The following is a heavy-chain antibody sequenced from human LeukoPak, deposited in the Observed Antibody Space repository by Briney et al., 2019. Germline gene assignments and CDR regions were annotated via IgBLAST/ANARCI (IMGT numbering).Heavy chain of an antibody. CDR2: ISYDGSNK. D-gene: IGHD3-10*01. CDR3: AKGSLSRELLIPQTDY. V-gene: IGHV3-30*18. J-gene: IGHJ4*02. Sequence: PGGSLRLSCAASGFTFSSYGMHWVRQAPGKGLEWVAVISYDGSNKYYGGSVKGRFTISRDNSKNTLYLQMNSLRAEDTAVYYCAKGSLSRELLIPQTDYWGQGTLVTVSS. CDR1: GFTFSSYG.